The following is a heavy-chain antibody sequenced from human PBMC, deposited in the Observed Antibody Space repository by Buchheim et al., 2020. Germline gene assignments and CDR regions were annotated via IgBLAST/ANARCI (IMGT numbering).Heavy chain of an antibody. CDR3: AKDPAVREVVPAATPWFDP. D-gene: IGHD2-2*01. Sequence: EVQLVESGGGLVQPGGSLRLSCAASGFTFSSYAMSWVRQAPGKGLEWVSAISGSGGSTYYADSVKGRFTISRANSKNTLYLQRNSLRAEDTAVYYCAKDPAVREVVPAATPWFDPWGQGTL. CDR1: GFTFSSYA. V-gene: IGHV3-23*04. CDR2: ISGSGGST. J-gene: IGHJ5*02.